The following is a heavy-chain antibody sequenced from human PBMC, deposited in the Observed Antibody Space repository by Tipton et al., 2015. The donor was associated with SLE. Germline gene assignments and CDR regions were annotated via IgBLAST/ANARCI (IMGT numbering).Heavy chain of an antibody. CDR2: IYHSGST. CDR3: ARATNAEGVFDY. Sequence: TLSLTCTVSGYSISSGYYWGWIRQPPGKGLEWIGSIYHSGSTYYNPSPKSRVTISVDTSKNQFSLKLSSVTAADTAVYYCARATNAEGVFDYWGQGTLVTVSS. D-gene: IGHD2-2*01. V-gene: IGHV4-38-2*02. CDR1: GYSISSGYY. J-gene: IGHJ4*02.